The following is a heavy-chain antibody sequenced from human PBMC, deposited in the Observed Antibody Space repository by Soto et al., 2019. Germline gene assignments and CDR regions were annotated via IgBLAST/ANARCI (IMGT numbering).Heavy chain of an antibody. D-gene: IGHD6-19*01. Sequence: QITLKESGPTLVKPTQTLTLTCTFSGFSLSTSGVGVGWIRQPPGKALEWLALIYWNDDKRYSPSLKSSLTITKDTSKNQVVLTMTHMAPVDTATYYCAHRIAVASFDYGVQGTLVTVSS. CDR3: AHRIAVASFDY. J-gene: IGHJ4*02. CDR2: IYWNDDK. CDR1: GFSLSTSGVG. V-gene: IGHV2-5*01.